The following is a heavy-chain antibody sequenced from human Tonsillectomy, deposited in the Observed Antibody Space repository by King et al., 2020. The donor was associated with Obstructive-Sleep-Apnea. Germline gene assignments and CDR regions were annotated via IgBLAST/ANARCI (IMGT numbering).Heavy chain of an antibody. D-gene: IGHD1-26*01. CDR2: ISGSGGST. V-gene: IGHV3-23*04. CDR3: AKGRGGRGATTLFETYYFDY. CDR1: GFTFSSYA. J-gene: IGHJ4*02. Sequence: VQLVESGGGLVQPGGSLRLSCAASGFTFSSYAMSWVRQAPGKGLEWVSAISGSGGSTYYADSVKGRFTISRDNSKNTLYLQMNSLRAEDTAVYYCAKGRGGRGATTLFETYYFDYWGQGTLVTVSS.